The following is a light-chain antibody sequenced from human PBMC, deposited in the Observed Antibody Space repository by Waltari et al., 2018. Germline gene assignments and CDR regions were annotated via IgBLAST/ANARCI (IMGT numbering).Light chain of an antibody. J-gene: IGKJ4*01. CDR1: QSIESW. CDR2: KSS. CDR3: QQYHTDFLA. Sequence: DIQMTQSPSTLSASVGDRVTMTCRANQSIESWLAWYQQKPGQAPKVIIYKSSTLETGVPSRFSGTGFGTEFTLTINSLQPDDFATYYCQQYHTDFLAFGGGTNVEIK. V-gene: IGKV1-5*03.